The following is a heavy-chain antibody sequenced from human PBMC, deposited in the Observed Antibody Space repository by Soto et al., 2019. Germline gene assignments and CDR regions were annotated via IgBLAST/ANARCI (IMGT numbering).Heavy chain of an antibody. D-gene: IGHD5-18*01. CDR1: GGSISSGGYY. Sequence: PSETLSLTCTVSGGSISSGGYYWSWIRQHPGKGLEWIGYIYYSGSTYYNPSLKSRVTISVDTSKNQFSLKLSSVTAADTAVYYCARNGPAMVDYYYGMDVWGQGTTVTVSS. CDR3: ARNGPAMVDYYYGMDV. J-gene: IGHJ6*02. CDR2: IYYSGST. V-gene: IGHV4-31*03.